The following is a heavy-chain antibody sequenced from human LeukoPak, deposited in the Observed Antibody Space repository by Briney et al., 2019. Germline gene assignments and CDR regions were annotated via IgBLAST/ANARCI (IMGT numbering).Heavy chain of an antibody. Sequence: ASVKVSCKASGYIFTSYYMHWVRQAPGQGLEWMGIINPSSGSTSYAQKFQDRVKMTRDTSRSTVYMELSSLRSEDTAVYYCARDMSRNWNDPGALDIWGQGTMVTVSS. J-gene: IGHJ3*02. CDR2: INPSSGST. V-gene: IGHV1-46*01. CDR3: ARDMSRNWNDPGALDI. CDR1: GYIFTSYY. D-gene: IGHD1-1*01.